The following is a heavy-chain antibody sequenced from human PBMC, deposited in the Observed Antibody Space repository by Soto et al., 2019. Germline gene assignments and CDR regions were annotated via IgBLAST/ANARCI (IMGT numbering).Heavy chain of an antibody. J-gene: IGHJ4*02. CDR3: ARDPQGSYCYIDY. D-gene: IGHD3-10*01. Sequence: GSLRLSCAASGFTFSSYSMNWVRQAPGKGLEWVSSISSSSSYIYYADSVKGRFTISRDNAKNSLYLQMNSLRAEDTAVYYCARDPQGSYCYIDYWGQGTPVTVSS. V-gene: IGHV3-21*01. CDR1: GFTFSSYS. CDR2: ISSSSSYI.